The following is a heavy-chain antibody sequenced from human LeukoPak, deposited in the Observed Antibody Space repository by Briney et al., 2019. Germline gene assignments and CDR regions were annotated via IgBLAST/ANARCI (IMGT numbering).Heavy chain of an antibody. CDR2: IYHSGST. D-gene: IGHD3-10*01. V-gene: IGHV4-4*02. Sequence: SETLSLTCAVSGGSISSSNWWSWVRQPPGKGLEWIGEIYHSGSTNYNPSLKSRVTISVDTSKNQFSLKLSSVTAADTAVYYCARGSNYYDSGKGWFDPWGQGTLVTVSS. J-gene: IGHJ5*02. CDR3: ARGSNYYDSGKGWFDP. CDR1: GGSISSSNW.